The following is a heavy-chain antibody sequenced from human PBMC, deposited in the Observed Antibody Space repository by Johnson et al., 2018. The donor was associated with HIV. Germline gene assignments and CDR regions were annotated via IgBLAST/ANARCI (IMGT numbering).Heavy chain of an antibody. CDR3: ARELGEDDYYDSGGDAFDI. Sequence: VQLVESGGGLVQPGGSLRLSCAASGFTFSNAWMSWVRQAPGKGLEWVGRIKSKTDGGTTDYAASVKGRFSIPNDNSKGTLYLQMNSLRPEDKAFYYGARELGEDDYYDSGGDAFDIWGQGTMVTVSS. CDR2: IKSKTDGGTT. CDR1: GFTFSNAW. V-gene: IGHV3-15*01. J-gene: IGHJ3*02. D-gene: IGHD3-22*01.